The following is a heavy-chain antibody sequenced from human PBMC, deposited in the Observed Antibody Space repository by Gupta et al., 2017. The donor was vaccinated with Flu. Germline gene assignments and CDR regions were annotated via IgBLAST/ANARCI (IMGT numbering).Heavy chain of an antibody. CDR3: ARSTAGVLRYFDWLLQN. J-gene: IGHJ4*02. CDR2: INPNSGGT. D-gene: IGHD3-9*01. Sequence: QVQLVQSGAEVKKPGASVKVSCKASGYTFTGYYMHWVRQAPGQGLEWMGWINPNSGGTNYAQKFQGRVTMTRDTSISTAYMELSRLRSDDTAVYYCARSTAGVLRYFDWLLQNWGQGTLVTVSS. CDR1: GYTFTGYY. V-gene: IGHV1-2*02.